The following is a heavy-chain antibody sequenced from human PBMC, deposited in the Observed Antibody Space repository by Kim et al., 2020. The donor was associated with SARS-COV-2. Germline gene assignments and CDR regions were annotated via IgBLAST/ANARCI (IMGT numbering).Heavy chain of an antibody. J-gene: IGHJ4*02. Sequence: GIANDAQKFQGRVTITADKSTSTAYMELSSLRSEDTAVYYCARVVGLVDYWGQGTLVTVSS. CDR3: ARVVGLVDY. CDR2: GIA. V-gene: IGHV1-69*04. D-gene: IGHD6-6*01.